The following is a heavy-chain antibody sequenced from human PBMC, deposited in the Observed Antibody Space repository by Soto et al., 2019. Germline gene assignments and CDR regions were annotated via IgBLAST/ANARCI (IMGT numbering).Heavy chain of an antibody. Sequence: DVQLVESGGGLVQPGRSLRLSCAASGFTFDDYAMHWVRQAPGKGLEWVSGISWNSGSIGYADSVKGRFTISRDNAKNSLYLQMNSLRAEDTALYYCAKDIYSSLTGFDYWGQGTLVTVSS. D-gene: IGHD6-13*01. V-gene: IGHV3-9*01. CDR1: GFTFDDYA. CDR2: ISWNSGSI. J-gene: IGHJ4*02. CDR3: AKDIYSSLTGFDY.